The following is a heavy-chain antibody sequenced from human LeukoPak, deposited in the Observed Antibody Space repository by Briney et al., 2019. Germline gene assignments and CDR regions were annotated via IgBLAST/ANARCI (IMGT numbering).Heavy chain of an antibody. V-gene: IGHV5-51*01. Sequence: GESLKISCEGSGYSFASYWIGWVRQMPGKGLEWMGIIYPGDSDTRYSPSFQGQVTISADKSISTAYLQWSSLKASDTAMYYCARLPDSSGWPADYWGQGTLVTVSS. D-gene: IGHD6-19*01. CDR3: ARLPDSSGWPADY. J-gene: IGHJ4*02. CDR1: GYSFASYW. CDR2: IYPGDSDT.